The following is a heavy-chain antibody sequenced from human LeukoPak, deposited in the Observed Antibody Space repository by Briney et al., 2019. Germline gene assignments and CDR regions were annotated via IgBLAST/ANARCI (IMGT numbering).Heavy chain of an antibody. CDR1: GSTFTNYW. CDR3: ARRESASELFDY. CDR2: IYPGDTDT. J-gene: IGHJ4*02. Sequence: GESLTISCQGSGSTFTNYWIGWVRQLPGKGLEWMGIIYPGDTDTRYSPSFQGQVTISADKSINTAYLQWSSLKASDTAMYYCARRESASELFDYWGQGTLATVSS. D-gene: IGHD1-7*01. V-gene: IGHV5-51*01.